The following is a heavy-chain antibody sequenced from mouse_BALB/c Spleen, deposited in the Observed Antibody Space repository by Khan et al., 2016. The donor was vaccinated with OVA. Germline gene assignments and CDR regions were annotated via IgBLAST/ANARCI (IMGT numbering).Heavy chain of an antibody. V-gene: IGHV1-9*01. J-gene: IGHJ2*01. Sequence: QVQLKQSGAELMKPGASVKISCKATGYTFSSYWIEWVKQRPGHGLEWIGEILPGSGSTNYNEKFKGKATFTADTSSNTAYMQLNSLTSEDSAVYYCTRTGNYRDYFDYWGQGTTLTVS. CDR1: GYTFSSYW. D-gene: IGHD2-1*01. CDR3: TRTGNYRDYFDY. CDR2: ILPGSGST.